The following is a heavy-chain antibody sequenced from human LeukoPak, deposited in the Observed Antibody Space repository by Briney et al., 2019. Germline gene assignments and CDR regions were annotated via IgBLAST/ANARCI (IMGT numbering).Heavy chain of an antibody. CDR2: ISGSGGST. D-gene: IGHD3-22*01. CDR1: GFTFSSYA. Sequence: GGSLRLSCAASGFTFSSYAMSWVRQAPGKGLEWVSAISGSGGSTYYADSVKGRFTISRDNSKNTLYLQMNSLRAEDTAVYYCAKAEDTTHYYDSSGYYYWGQGTLVIVSS. J-gene: IGHJ4*02. CDR3: AKAEDTTHYYDSSGYYY. V-gene: IGHV3-23*01.